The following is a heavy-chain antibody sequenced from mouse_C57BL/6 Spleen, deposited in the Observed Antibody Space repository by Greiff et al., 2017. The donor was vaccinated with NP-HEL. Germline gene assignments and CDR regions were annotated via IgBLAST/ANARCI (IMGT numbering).Heavy chain of an antibody. CDR2: IDPENGDT. Sequence: VQLQQSGAELVRPGASVKLSCTASGFNIKDDYMHWVKQRPEQGLEWIGWIDPENGDTEYASKFQGKATITADTSSNTAYLQLSSLTSEDTAVYYCTAKEGFAYWSQGTLVTVSA. V-gene: IGHV14-4*01. CDR1: GFNIKDDY. CDR3: TAKEGFAY. J-gene: IGHJ3*01.